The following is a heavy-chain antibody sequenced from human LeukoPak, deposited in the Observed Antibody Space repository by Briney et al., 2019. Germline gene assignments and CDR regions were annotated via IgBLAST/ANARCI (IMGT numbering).Heavy chain of an antibody. CDR2: INPNSVGT. J-gene: IGHJ6*03. Sequence: ASVKVSSKASGYTFTGYYMHWVRQDPGQGLEWMGCINPNSVGTNYAQKFQGRVTMTRDTSISTAYMELSRLRSDDTAGYYCARVPSYGPYYHMEVWGKGNTVTVSS. CDR1: GYTFTGYY. V-gene: IGHV1-2*02. D-gene: IGHD5-18*01. CDR3: ARVPSYGPYYHMEV.